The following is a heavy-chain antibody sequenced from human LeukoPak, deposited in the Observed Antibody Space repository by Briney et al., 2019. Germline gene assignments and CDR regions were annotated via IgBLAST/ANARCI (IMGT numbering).Heavy chain of an antibody. J-gene: IGHJ3*02. CDR2: IRYDGRNK. CDR3: ARDGLGFDI. CDR1: GFTFSSYG. Sequence: GGSLRLSCAASGFTFSSYGMHWVRQAPGKGLEWVAFIRYDGRNKYYADSVKGRFTISRDNSKNTLYLQMNSLRAEDTAVYYCARDGLGFDIWGQGTMVTVSS. D-gene: IGHD3-16*01. V-gene: IGHV3-30*02.